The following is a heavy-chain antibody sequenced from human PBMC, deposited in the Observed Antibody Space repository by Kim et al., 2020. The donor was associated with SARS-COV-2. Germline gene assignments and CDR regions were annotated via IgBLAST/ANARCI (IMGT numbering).Heavy chain of an antibody. V-gene: IGHV4-59*13. CDR3: ARYSSSSGDFDY. CDR2: IYYSGST. CDR1: GGSISSYY. J-gene: IGHJ4*02. Sequence: SETLSLTCTVSGGSISSYYWSWIRQPPGKGLEWIGYIYYSGSTNYNPSLESRVTISVDTSKNQFSLKLSSVTAADTAVYYCARYSSSSGDFDYWGQGTLVTVSS. D-gene: IGHD6-6*01.